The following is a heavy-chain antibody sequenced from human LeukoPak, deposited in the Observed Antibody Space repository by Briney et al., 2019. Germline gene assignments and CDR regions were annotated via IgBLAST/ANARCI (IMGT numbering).Heavy chain of an antibody. CDR1: GGSISSGSSC. J-gene: IGHJ6*03. Sequence: SQTLSLTCAVSGGSISSGSSCWSWIRQPPGKGLEWIGHIFYSGSTYYNPSLKSRLTMSVDRSKNQFSLNLSSVTAADTAMYYCARRGGIGAYYYYYMDVWGKGTTVTVSS. CDR2: IFYSGST. CDR3: ARRGGIGAYYYYYMDV. D-gene: IGHD1-26*01. V-gene: IGHV4-30-4*07.